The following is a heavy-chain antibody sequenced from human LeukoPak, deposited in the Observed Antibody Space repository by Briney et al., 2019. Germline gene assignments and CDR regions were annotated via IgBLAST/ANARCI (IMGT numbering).Heavy chain of an antibody. V-gene: IGHV3-53*01. D-gene: IGHD3-10*01. CDR3: ASLITIPY. J-gene: IGHJ4*02. CDR1: GFTVSTNY. CDR2: IYSGGST. Sequence: PGGSLRPSCAASGFTVSTNYMTWVRQAPGKGLEWVSVIYSGGSTYYADSVKGRFSISRDNSKNTLYLQMNSLRAEDTAVYYCASLITIPYWGQGTLVTVSS.